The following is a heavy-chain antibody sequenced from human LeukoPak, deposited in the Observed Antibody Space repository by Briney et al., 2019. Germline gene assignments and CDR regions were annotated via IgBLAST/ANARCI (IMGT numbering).Heavy chain of an antibody. V-gene: IGHV4-34*01. D-gene: IGHD6-19*01. CDR2: INHSGST. CDR1: GGSFSGYY. CDR3: ARAGIAVEDY. Sequence: PSETLSLTCAVYGGSFSGYYWSWIRQPPGKGLEWIGEINHSGSTNYNPSLKSRVTISVDTSKNQFSLKLSSVTAADTAVYYCARAGIAVEDYWGQGTLVTVSS. J-gene: IGHJ4*02.